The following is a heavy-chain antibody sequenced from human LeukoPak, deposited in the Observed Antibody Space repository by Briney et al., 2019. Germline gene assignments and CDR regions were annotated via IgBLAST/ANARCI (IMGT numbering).Heavy chain of an antibody. Sequence: GGSLRLSCAVSGFAFSRYWMSWVRQAPGKGLEWVANIKEDGSVKYYADSVKGRFTISRDNSKSTLSLQINSLSAEDTAVYYCARRSYFLWGSSRPFFHYWGQGTLVTVSS. CDR3: ARRSYFLWGSSRPFFHY. D-gene: IGHD3-16*02. CDR2: IKEDGSVK. V-gene: IGHV3-7*02. CDR1: GFAFSRYW. J-gene: IGHJ4*02.